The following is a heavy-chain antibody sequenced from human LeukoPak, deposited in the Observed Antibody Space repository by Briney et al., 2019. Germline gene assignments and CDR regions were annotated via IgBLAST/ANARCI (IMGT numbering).Heavy chain of an antibody. V-gene: IGHV3-74*01. Sequence: PGGSLRLSCTASGFTLTNNWMHWVRQVPGKGLEWVSRVNTYGTNTNYADSVRGRFTISRDNAKNTLYLQMDILRAEDSAIYYCAREFSPEDAFDLWGQGTRVTVSS. CDR3: AREFSPEDAFDL. CDR2: VNTYGTNT. J-gene: IGHJ3*01. CDR1: GFTLTNNW.